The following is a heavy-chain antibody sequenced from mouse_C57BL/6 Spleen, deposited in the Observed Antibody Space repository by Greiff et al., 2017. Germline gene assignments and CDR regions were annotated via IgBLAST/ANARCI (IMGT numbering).Heavy chain of an antibody. Sequence: VKLQQPGAELVKPGASVKLSCKASGYTFTSYWMHWVKQRPGQGLEWIGRIHPNSGSTNYNEKFKSKATLTVDKSSSTAYMQLSSLTSEDSAVYYCARDSSGWRYYAMDYWGQGTSVTVSS. CDR2: IHPNSGST. CDR3: ARDSSGWRYYAMDY. CDR1: GYTFTSYW. V-gene: IGHV1-64*01. J-gene: IGHJ4*01. D-gene: IGHD3-2*02.